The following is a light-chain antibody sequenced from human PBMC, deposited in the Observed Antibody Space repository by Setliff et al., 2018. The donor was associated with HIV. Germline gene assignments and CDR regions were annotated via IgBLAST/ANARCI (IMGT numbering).Light chain of an antibody. CDR2: DVS. CDR3: SSYTSSSSEV. Sequence: QSVLTQPASVSGSPGQSITISCTGTSSDVGGYNYVSWYQQHPGKAPELVIYDVSNRPSGVSNRFSGSKSGNTASLTISGLQADDEADYYCSSYTSSSSEVFGAGTKVTVL. CDR1: SSDVGGYNY. J-gene: IGLJ1*01. V-gene: IGLV2-14*03.